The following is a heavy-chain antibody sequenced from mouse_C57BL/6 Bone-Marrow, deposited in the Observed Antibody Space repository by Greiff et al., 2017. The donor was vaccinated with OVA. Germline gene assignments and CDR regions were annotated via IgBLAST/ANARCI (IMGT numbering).Heavy chain of an antibody. V-gene: IGHV1-15*01. CDR1: GYTFTDYE. D-gene: IGHD2-5*01. Sequence: VNVVESGAELVRPGASVTLSCKASGYTFTDYEMHWVKQTPVHGLEWIGAIAPETGGTAYNQKFKGKAILTADKSSSTAYMELRSLTSEDSAVYYCTRGYSNYYAMDYWGQGTSVTVSS. CDR2: IAPETGGT. CDR3: TRGYSNYYAMDY. J-gene: IGHJ4*01.